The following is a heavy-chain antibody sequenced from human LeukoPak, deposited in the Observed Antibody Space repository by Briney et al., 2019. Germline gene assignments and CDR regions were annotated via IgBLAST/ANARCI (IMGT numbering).Heavy chain of an antibody. V-gene: IGHV1-2*02. CDR1: GYTFTGYY. CDR3: ARDSDSGTSWTNWFDP. J-gene: IGHJ5*02. CDR2: INPNSGGT. Sequence: ASVKVSCKASGYTFTGYYMHWVRQAPGQGLEWMGWINPNSGGTNYAQKFQGRVTMTRDTSISTAYMELSRLRSGDTAFYYCARDSDSGTSWTNWFDPWGQGTLVTVSS. D-gene: IGHD1-26*01.